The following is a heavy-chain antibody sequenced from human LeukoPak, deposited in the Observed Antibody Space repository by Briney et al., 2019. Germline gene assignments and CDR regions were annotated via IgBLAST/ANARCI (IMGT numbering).Heavy chain of an antibody. V-gene: IGHV4-34*01. Sequence: SETLSLTCAVYGGSFSGYYWSWIRQPPGKGLEWIGEINHSGSTNYNPSLKSRVTISVDTSKNQFSLKLSSVTAADTAVYYCARDLYHLDRPFDYWGQGTLVTVSS. CDR2: INHSGST. CDR1: GGSFSGYY. CDR3: ARDLYHLDRPFDY. J-gene: IGHJ4*02. D-gene: IGHD2-2*01.